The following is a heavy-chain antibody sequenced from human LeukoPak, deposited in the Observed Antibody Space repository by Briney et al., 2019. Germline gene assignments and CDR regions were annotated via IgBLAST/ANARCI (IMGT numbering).Heavy chain of an antibody. CDR1: GFTFSSYW. J-gene: IGHJ3*02. D-gene: IGHD3-16*01. V-gene: IGHV3-74*01. Sequence: GGSLRLSCAASGFTFSSYWMHWVRQAPGKGLVWVSRINSDGSSTSYADSVKGRFTISRDNAKNTLYLEMNSRRAQDTAVYYCARIRAHAFDIWGQGTMVTVSS. CDR2: INSDGSST. CDR3: ARIRAHAFDI.